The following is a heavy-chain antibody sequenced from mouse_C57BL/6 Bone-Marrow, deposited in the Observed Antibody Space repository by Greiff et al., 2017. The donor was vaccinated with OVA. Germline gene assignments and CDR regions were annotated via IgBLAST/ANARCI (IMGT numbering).Heavy chain of an antibody. J-gene: IGHJ1*03. CDR2: ILPGSGST. CDR3: ATLDYYGSSYGYFDV. D-gene: IGHD1-1*01. CDR1: GYTFTGYW. V-gene: IGHV1-9*01. Sequence: QVQLQQSGAELMKPGASVKLSCKATGYTFTGYWIEWVKQRPGHGLEWIGEILPGSGSTNYNEKFKGKATLTADKSSSTAYMELRSLTSEDSAVYFCATLDYYGSSYGYFDVWGTGTTVTVSS.